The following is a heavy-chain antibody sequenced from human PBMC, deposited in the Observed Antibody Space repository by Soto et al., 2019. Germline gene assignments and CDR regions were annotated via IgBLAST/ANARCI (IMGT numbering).Heavy chain of an antibody. Sequence: QVQLVQYGAEVKKPGASVKVSCKASGYTFTSYDINWVRQATGQGLEWMGWMNPNSGNTGYAQKFQGRVTMTRNTSISTAYMELSSLRSEDTAVYYCARVPYSSRWAPFHYWGQGTLVTVSS. CDR2: MNPNSGNT. D-gene: IGHD6-19*01. V-gene: IGHV1-8*01. CDR3: ARVPYSSRWAPFHY. J-gene: IGHJ4*02. CDR1: GYTFTSYD.